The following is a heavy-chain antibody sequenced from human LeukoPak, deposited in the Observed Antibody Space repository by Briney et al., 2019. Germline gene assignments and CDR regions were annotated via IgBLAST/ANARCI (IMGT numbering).Heavy chain of an antibody. V-gene: IGHV4-59*01. Sequence: SETLSLTCTVSGDSISSYYWSWFRQPPGKGLEWIGYIYHSGSTNYNPSLKSRLTISVDTSKNQFSLKLTSVTAADTAFYYCARVYYSSSYDYWYFDLWGRGTLVTVSS. CDR3: ARVYYSSSYDYWYFDL. CDR2: IYHSGST. D-gene: IGHD6-13*01. CDR1: GDSISSYY. J-gene: IGHJ2*01.